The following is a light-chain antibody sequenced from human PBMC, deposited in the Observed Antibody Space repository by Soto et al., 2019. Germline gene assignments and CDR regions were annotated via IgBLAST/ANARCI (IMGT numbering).Light chain of an antibody. CDR2: DVS. Sequence: QSVLAQPASVSGSPGQAITISCTGTSSDVGGYTCVSWYQQHPGKAPKFIIYDVSNRPSGVSNRFSGSKSGNTASLTISGLQAEDEADYYCSSYTTSNTRQIVFGTGTKVTVL. CDR1: SSDVGGYTC. V-gene: IGLV2-14*01. CDR3: SSYTTSNTRQIV. J-gene: IGLJ1*01.